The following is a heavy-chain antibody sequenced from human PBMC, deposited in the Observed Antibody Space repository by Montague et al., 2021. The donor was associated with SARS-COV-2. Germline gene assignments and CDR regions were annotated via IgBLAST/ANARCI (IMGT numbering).Heavy chain of an antibody. D-gene: IGHD3-10*01. J-gene: IGHJ5*02. CDR1: GGSISSDNW. V-gene: IGHV4-4*02. Sequence: SETLSLTCAVSGGSISSDNWWSWVRQSPGKGLEWIGEIFHSGSTNYNPSLKSRVTMSVDKSKNDFSLKLRPVTAADTAMYYCARRITMVRGVTKRNNWFDPWGRGILVTVSS. CDR2: IFHSGST. CDR3: ARRITMVRGVTKRNNWFDP.